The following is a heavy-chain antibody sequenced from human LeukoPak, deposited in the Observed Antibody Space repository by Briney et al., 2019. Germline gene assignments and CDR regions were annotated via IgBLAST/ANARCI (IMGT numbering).Heavy chain of an antibody. CDR2: VCYTGTT. J-gene: IGHJ4*02. D-gene: IGHD3-10*01. CDR3: ARQRYGSGDY. Sequence: SETLSLTCTISGGSISNYFWNWIRQPPGKGLEWIGYVCYTGTTNYNPSLNSRVTISVDTSKNHFSLNLSSVTAADTAVYYCARQRYGSGDYWGQGALVTVSS. CDR1: GGSISNYF. V-gene: IGHV4-59*08.